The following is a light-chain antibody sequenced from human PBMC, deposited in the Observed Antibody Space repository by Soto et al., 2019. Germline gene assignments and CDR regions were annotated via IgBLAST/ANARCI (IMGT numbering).Light chain of an antibody. Sequence: QSVPTQPPSSSGTPGQRVTISCSGGSSNIGSNYVYWYQQLPGTAPKLLMYANNQRPSGVPDRFSGSKSGTSASLAISGLRAEDEADYYCAAWDDSLSGVVFGGGTKLTVL. CDR3: AAWDDSLSGVV. J-gene: IGLJ2*01. V-gene: IGLV1-47*01. CDR1: SSNIGSNY. CDR2: ANN.